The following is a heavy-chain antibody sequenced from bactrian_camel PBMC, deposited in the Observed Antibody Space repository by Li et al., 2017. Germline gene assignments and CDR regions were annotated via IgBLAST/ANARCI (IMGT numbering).Heavy chain of an antibody. Sequence: HVQLVESGGGLVQPGGSLRLSCAASGFTFTNYWMHWVRQAPGKEREAVATLYSGNNATYYADSVKDRFTVSRDNAKNTLYLQMNSLKPEDTAMYYCAARFQGFGYARCGFAEFGYWGQGTQVTVS. V-gene: IGHV3S6*01. D-gene: IGHD5*01. CDR3: AARFQGFGYARCGFAEFGY. J-gene: IGHJ6*01. CDR2: LYSGNNAT. CDR1: GFTFTNYW.